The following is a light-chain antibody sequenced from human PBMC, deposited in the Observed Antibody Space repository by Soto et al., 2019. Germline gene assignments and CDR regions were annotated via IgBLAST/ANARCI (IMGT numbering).Light chain of an antibody. V-gene: IGKV3-15*01. CDR3: QQYNNWPSIT. CDR1: QSVSSN. CDR2: GAY. Sequence: VMTQSPATLSVSPGDSATLSCRASQSVSSNLAWYQQKPGQAPRLLIYGAYTRATGIPARFSGSGSGTEFTLTISSLQSEDFAVYYCQQYNNWPSITFGQGTRLEIK. J-gene: IGKJ5*01.